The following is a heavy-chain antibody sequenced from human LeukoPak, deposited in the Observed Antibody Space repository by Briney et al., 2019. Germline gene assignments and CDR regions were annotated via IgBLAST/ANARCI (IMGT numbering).Heavy chain of an antibody. V-gene: IGHV1-69*05. CDR2: IIPIFGTA. D-gene: IGHD2-2*02. J-gene: IGHJ3*02. Sequence: ASVKVSCKASGYTFTSYYMHWVRQAPGQGLEWMGGIIPIFGTANYAQKFQGRVTITTDESTSTAYMELSSLRSEDTAVYYCARAIIVVVPAAIRGNAFDIWGQGTMVTVSS. CDR1: GYTFTSYY. CDR3: ARAIIVVVPAAIRGNAFDI.